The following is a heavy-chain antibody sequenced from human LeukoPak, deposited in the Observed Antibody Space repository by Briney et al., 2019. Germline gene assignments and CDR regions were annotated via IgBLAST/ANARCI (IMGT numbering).Heavy chain of an antibody. Sequence: PGGSLRLSCAASGVTFSNYEMNWVRQVPGKGLERLSYISSSGSTVYYADSVKGRFTISRDNSKNTLYLQMNSLRAEDTAVYYCAKGSYYLYYFDYWGQGTLVTVSS. CDR2: ISSSGSTV. D-gene: IGHD3-10*01. V-gene: IGHV3-48*03. CDR1: GVTFSNYE. CDR3: AKGSYYLYYFDY. J-gene: IGHJ4*02.